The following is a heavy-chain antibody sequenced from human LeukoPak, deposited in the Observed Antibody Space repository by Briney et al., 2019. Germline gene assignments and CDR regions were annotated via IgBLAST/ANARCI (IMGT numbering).Heavy chain of an antibody. D-gene: IGHD3-9*01. CDR2: MNPNSGNT. CDR3: ARDGYYDILTGYYDYYGMDV. J-gene: IGHJ6*02. V-gene: IGHV1-8*01. Sequence: ASVQVSCKASGYTFTSYDINWVRQATGQGLEWMGWMNPNSGNTGYAQKFQGRVTMTRNTSISTAYMELRSLRSDDTAVYYCARDGYYDILTGYYDYYGMDVWGQGTTVTVSS. CDR1: GYTFTSYD.